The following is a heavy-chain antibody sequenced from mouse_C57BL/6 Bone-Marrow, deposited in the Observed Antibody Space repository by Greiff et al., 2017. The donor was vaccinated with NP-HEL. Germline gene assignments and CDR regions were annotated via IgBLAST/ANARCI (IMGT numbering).Heavy chain of an antibody. CDR3: ARLEYYDYGGAFAY. V-gene: IGHV5-6*02. CDR2: ISSGGSYT. Sequence: DVKLVESGGDLVKPGGSLKLSCAASGFTFSSYGMSWVRQTPDKRLEWVATISSGGSYTYYPDSVKGRFTISRDNAKNTLYLQMSSLKSEDTAMYYCARLEYYDYGGAFAYWGQGTLVTVSA. D-gene: IGHD2-4*01. CDR1: GFTFSSYG. J-gene: IGHJ3*01.